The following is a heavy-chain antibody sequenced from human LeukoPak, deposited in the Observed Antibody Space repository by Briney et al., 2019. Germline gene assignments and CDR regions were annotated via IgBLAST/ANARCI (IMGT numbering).Heavy chain of an antibody. CDR1: GLTFSSYA. Sequence: PGGSLRLSCAASGLTFSSYAMSWVRQAPGKGLEWVSAISGSGGSTYYADSVKGRFTISRDNSKNTLYLQMNSLRAEDTAVYYCATISSYYDFLTWGQGTTVTVSS. CDR2: ISGSGGST. J-gene: IGHJ6*02. D-gene: IGHD3-9*01. V-gene: IGHV3-23*01. CDR3: ATISSYYDFLT.